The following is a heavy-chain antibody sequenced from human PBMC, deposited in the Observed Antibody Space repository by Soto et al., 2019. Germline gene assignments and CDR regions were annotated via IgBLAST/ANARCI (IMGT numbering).Heavy chain of an antibody. J-gene: IGHJ6*02. V-gene: IGHV3-48*02. CDR1: GFTFTTSS. Sequence: GSLRLSCAASGFTFTTSSMNWVRQAPGKGLEWVSYIDGSGSPIYYADSVKGRFTISRDNAKNSLYLQMKSLRDEDTAVYYCARGGETNSFYYYGMDVWGQGTTVTVSS. D-gene: IGHD7-27*01. CDR2: IDGSGSPI. CDR3: ARGGETNSFYYYGMDV.